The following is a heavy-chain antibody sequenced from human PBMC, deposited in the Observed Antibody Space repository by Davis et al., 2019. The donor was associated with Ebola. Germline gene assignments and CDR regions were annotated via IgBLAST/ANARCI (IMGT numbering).Heavy chain of an antibody. V-gene: IGHV5-51*01. J-gene: IGHJ4*02. Sequence: GESLKISCKASGYSFTSFWIGWVRQPPGQGLEWMGAILPGDSDTRYSPSFQGQVTLSADKSITTAYLHWSSLKASDTAMYYCARRSSDYIWNYWGQGTLVTVSS. CDR2: ILPGDSDT. D-gene: IGHD3-16*01. CDR3: ARRSSDYIWNY. CDR1: GYSFTSFW.